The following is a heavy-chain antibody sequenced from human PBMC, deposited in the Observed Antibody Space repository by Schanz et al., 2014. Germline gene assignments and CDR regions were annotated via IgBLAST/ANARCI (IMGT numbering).Heavy chain of an antibody. CDR1: GYTFTRYY. D-gene: IGHD5-12*01. CDR3: ARGPLGTSP. CDR2: ITPSGGST. Sequence: QVQLVQSGAEVKKPGASVKVSCKASGYTFTRYYIHWVRQAPGQGLEWMGIITPSGGSTTYAQKFQGRVTFTADKSTSTAYMELSSLKSEDTAVYYCARGPLGTSPWGQGTLVTVSS. J-gene: IGHJ5*02. V-gene: IGHV1-46*01.